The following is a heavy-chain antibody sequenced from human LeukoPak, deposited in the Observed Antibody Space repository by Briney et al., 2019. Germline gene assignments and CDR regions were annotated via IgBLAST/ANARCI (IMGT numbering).Heavy chain of an antibody. CDR1: NYTYTSYG. V-gene: IGHV1-18*01. D-gene: IGHD3-10*01. CDR2: INAYNGDT. J-gene: IGHJ4*02. Sequence: ASVKVSCKASNYTYTSYGMSWVRQAPGQGLEWMAWINAYNGDTNYAQKFQGRVTLTTDTPTSTAYMELRSLRSEDTAVYYCARDGSGVWFDYWGQGTPVTVSS. CDR3: ARDGSGVWFDY.